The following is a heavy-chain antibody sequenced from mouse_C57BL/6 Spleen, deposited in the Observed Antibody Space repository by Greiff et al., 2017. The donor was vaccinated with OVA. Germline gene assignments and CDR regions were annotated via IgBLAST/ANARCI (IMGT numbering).Heavy chain of an antibody. V-gene: IGHV14-2*01. CDR1: GFNIKDYY. Sequence: VQLKQSGAELVKPGASVKLSCTASGFNIKDYYMHWVKQRTEQGLEWIGRIDPEDGETKYAPKFQGKATITADTASNTAYLLLSSLTTEDTAVYYCARSYYYGSSYFAYWGQGTLVTVSA. D-gene: IGHD1-1*01. J-gene: IGHJ3*01. CDR2: IDPEDGET. CDR3: ARSYYYGSSYFAY.